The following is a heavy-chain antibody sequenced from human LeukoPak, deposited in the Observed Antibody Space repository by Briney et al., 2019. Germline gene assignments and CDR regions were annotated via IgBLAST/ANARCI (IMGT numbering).Heavy chain of an antibody. CDR1: GFTFSSYG. CDR3: AKDRAIVVVPAAISSFDY. CDR2: IRYDGSNK. D-gene: IGHD2-2*01. V-gene: IGHV3-30*02. Sequence: GGSLRLSCAASGFTFSSYGMHWVRQAPGKGLEWVAFIRYDGSNKYYADSVKGRFTISRDNSKNTLYLQMNSLRAEDTAVYHCAKDRAIVVVPAAISSFDYWGQGTLVTVSS. J-gene: IGHJ4*02.